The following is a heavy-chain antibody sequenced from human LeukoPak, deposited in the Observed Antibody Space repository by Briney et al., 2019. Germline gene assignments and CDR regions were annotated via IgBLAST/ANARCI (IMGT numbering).Heavy chain of an antibody. D-gene: IGHD3-10*01. CDR2: IYHSGST. V-gene: IGHV4-38-2*02. CDR1: GYSISSGYY. Sequence: SETLSLTCTVSGYSISSGYYWGWIRQPPGKGLEWIGSIYHSGSTYYNPSLKSRVTISVDTSKNQFSLKLSSVTAADTAVYYCARTPPLVRGDPNFDYWGQGTLVTVSS. J-gene: IGHJ4*02. CDR3: ARTPPLVRGDPNFDY.